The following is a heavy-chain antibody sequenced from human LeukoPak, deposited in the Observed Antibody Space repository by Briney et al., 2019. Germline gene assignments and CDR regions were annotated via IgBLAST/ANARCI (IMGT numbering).Heavy chain of an antibody. V-gene: IGHV4-39*01. J-gene: IGHJ4*02. CDR2: FYNSGST. CDR3: ARVPYDSMDY. D-gene: IGHD3-22*01. CDR1: GGSISSGTYY. Sequence: SETLSLTCTVSGGSISSGTYYWGWIRQPPGKGLEWIGSFYNSGSTYYNPSLKSRVIIAVETSKNQFSLKLSSVTAADTAVYYCARVPYDSMDYWGQGTLVTVSS.